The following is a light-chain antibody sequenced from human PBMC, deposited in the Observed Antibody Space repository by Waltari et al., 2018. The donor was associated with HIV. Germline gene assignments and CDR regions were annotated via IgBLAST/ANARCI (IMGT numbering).Light chain of an antibody. J-gene: IGKJ2*01. CDR2: GAS. Sequence: ETVMTQSPATLSVSPGERATLSCRARQSVSSNLAWYQQKPGQAPRLLIYGASTRATGIPARFSGSGSGTEFTLTISSLQSEDFAVYYCQQYNNWPPMYTFGQGTKLQIK. V-gene: IGKV3-15*01. CDR3: QQYNNWPPMYT. CDR1: QSVSSN.